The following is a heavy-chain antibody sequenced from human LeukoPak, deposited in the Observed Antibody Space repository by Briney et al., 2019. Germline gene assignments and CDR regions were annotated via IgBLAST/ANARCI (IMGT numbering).Heavy chain of an antibody. CDR3: ARDGYCSGGSCYSVMDV. CDR2: ISSSGSTI. V-gene: IGHV3-48*02. Sequence: GGSLRLSCAASGFTFSSYSMNWVRQAPGKGLEWVSYISSSGSTIYYADSVKGRFTISRDNAKNSLYLQMNSLRDEDTAVYYCARDGYCSGGSCYSVMDVWGQGTTVTVSS. J-gene: IGHJ6*02. CDR1: GFTFSSYS. D-gene: IGHD2-15*01.